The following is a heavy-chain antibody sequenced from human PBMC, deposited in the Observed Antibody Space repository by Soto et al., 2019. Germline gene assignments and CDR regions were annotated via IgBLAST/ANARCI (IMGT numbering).Heavy chain of an antibody. Sequence: EVQLLESGGGLVQPGGSLTLTCIVSGFTSGKYAMSWVRQAPGKGLGWVSEIGGGGEYTNYADSVRGRFTMSRDNSKNTLYLHMSSLKVEDTAVYYCAKDEVAANGRADAFDIWGQGTVVTVSS. J-gene: IGHJ3*02. D-gene: IGHD2-15*01. CDR3: AKDEVAANGRADAFDI. V-gene: IGHV3-23*01. CDR2: IGGGGEYT. CDR1: GFTSGKYA.